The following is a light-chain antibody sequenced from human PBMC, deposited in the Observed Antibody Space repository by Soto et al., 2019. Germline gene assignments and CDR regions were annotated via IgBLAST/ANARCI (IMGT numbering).Light chain of an antibody. CDR2: DAS. J-gene: IGKJ2*01. CDR3: QQYDNLRPT. Sequence: DIQMTQSPSSLSASVGDRVTITCPASQDISNYLNWYQQKPGKAPKLLIYDASNLETGGPSRFSGSKSKKYFTFTISSLQPEDIATYYCQQYDNLRPTFGQGTKLEIK. CDR1: QDISNY. V-gene: IGKV1-33*01.